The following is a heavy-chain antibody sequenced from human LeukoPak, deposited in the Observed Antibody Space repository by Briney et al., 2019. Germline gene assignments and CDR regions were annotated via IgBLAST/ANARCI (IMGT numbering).Heavy chain of an antibody. J-gene: IGHJ4*02. CDR1: GGSFSGYY. D-gene: IGHD3-22*01. CDR3: AKDTLYYYDSAFDY. Sequence: SETLSLTCAVYGGSFSGYYWGWIRQPPGKGLEWIGSIYYSGSTYYNPSLKSRVTISVDTSKNQFSLKLSSVTAADTAVYYCAKDTLYYYDSAFDYWGQGTLVTVSS. V-gene: IGHV4-34*01. CDR2: IYYSGST.